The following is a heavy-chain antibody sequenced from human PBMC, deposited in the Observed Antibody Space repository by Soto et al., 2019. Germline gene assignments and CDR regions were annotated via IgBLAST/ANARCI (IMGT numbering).Heavy chain of an antibody. V-gene: IGHV4-30-4*01. D-gene: IGHD7-27*01. CDR1: GGSISSGDYS. CDR2: IYYSGST. J-gene: IGHJ5*02. Sequence: SETLSLTCTVSGGSISSGDYSWGWIRQPPGKGLEWIGYIYYSGSTYYNPSLKRRVTISVDRSKNQFTLNLASVSAADTAVYYCATQTCGPNAFLDTSGQGALVTVSS. CDR3: ATQTCGPNAFLDT.